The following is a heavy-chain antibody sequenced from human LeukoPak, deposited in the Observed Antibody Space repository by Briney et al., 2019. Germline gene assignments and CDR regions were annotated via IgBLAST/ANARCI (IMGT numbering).Heavy chain of an antibody. V-gene: IGHV3-30*02. CDR3: AKDAYYGYYSYFDY. CDR2: IRYDGSNK. J-gene: IGHJ4*02. D-gene: IGHD3-22*01. CDR1: GFTFSSYG. Sequence: GGSLRLSCAASGFTFSSYGMHWVRQAPGKGLEWVAFIRYDGSNKYYADSVKGRFTISRDNSKNTLYLQMNSPRAEDTAVYYCAKDAYYGYYSYFDYWGQGTLVTVSS.